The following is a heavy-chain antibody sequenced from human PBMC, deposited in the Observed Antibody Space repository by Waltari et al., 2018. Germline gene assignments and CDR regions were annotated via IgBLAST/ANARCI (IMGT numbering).Heavy chain of an antibody. Sequence: QLQLQESGPGLVMPSETLSLTCGVSGGSLTTNRHSWAWIRQAPGQGLEWVGTISYTGATYNSPSLTSRVTMSRDTSKNQLSLKLGSVTAADTAVYYCATYIGASIGTAAFDVWGRGTMVIVSS. CDR1: GGSLTTNRHS. CDR2: ISYTGAT. J-gene: IGHJ3*01. V-gene: IGHV4-39*01. CDR3: ATYIGASIGTAAFDV. D-gene: IGHD5-12*01.